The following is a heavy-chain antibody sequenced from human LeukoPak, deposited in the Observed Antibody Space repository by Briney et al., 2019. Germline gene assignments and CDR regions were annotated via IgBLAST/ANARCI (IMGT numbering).Heavy chain of an antibody. V-gene: IGHV3-30*18. D-gene: IGHD3-16*02. CDR3: AKDPVGGVIVYYFDY. CDR1: GFTFSSYG. J-gene: IGHJ4*02. CDR2: ISYDGSNK. Sequence: PGRSLRLSCAASGFTFSSYGMHWVRQAPGKGLEWVAVISYDGSNKYHADSVKGRFTISRDNSKNTLYLQMNSLRAEDTAVYYCAKDPVGGVIVYYFDYWGQGTLVTVSS.